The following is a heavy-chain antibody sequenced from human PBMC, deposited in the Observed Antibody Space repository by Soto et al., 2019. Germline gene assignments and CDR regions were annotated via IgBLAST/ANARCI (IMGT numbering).Heavy chain of an antibody. V-gene: IGHV4-30-2*01. Sequence: QLQLQESGSGLVKPSQTLSLTCAVSGGSISSGGYSWSWIRQPPGKGLEWIGYIYHSGSTYYNPSLKSRVTISVDRSKNQFSLKLSSVTAADTAVYYCARDRGGGRLHSNGFDPWGQGTLVTVSS. D-gene: IGHD6-25*01. CDR1: GGSISSGGYS. CDR3: ARDRGGGRLHSNGFDP. CDR2: IYHSGST. J-gene: IGHJ5*02.